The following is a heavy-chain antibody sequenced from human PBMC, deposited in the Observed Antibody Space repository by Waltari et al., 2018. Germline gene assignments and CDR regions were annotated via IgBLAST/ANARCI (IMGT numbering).Heavy chain of an antibody. CDR1: GGSFSGYY. Sequence: QVQLQQWGAGLLKPSETLSLTCAVYGGSFSGYYWSWIRQPPGKGREWIGEINHSGSTNYNPSLKSRVTISVDTSKNQFSLNLSSVTASDTAVYYCARRPLSSPEEWGQGTLVIVSS. CDR3: ARRPLSSPEE. V-gene: IGHV4-34*01. CDR2: INHSGST. D-gene: IGHD6-19*01. J-gene: IGHJ4*02.